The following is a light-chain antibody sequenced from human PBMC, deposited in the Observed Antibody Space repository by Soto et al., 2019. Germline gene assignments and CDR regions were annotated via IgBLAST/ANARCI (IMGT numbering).Light chain of an antibody. Sequence: QAVVTQPPSASGSPGQSVTISCTGTSSDVGGYNYVSWYQQHPGKAPKLMIYEVSKRPSGVPDRFSGSKSGNTASLTVSGVQAEDEADYYCSSYAGSNIGVFGTGTKLTVL. J-gene: IGLJ1*01. CDR1: SSDVGGYNY. V-gene: IGLV2-8*01. CDR3: SSYAGSNIGV. CDR2: EVS.